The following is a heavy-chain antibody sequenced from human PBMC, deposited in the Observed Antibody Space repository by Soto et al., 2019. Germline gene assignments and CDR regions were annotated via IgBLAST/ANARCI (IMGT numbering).Heavy chain of an antibody. CDR3: WGTTVFTYAFNL. CDR1: GGSFSSYG. J-gene: IGHJ6*02. Sequence: SVTVSCQASGGSFSSYGISWVRQAPGQRLEWMGGMITNSGTENYAQKFQGRVTSTADKSTSTAYMELSSLRSDDTAVYYCWGTTVFTYAFNLWGRGTRVTVSS. V-gene: IGHV1-69*06. D-gene: IGHD3-3*01. CDR2: MITNSGTE.